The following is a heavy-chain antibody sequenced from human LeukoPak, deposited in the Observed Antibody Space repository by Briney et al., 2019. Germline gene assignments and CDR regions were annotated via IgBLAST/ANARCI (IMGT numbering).Heavy chain of an antibody. V-gene: IGHV4-39*01. CDR3: TRQGVYYDSSGYYLSWFDP. Sequence: SETLSLTCTVSGDSISSSNYYWGWIRQPPGKGLEWIGTICYSGHTYYNPSLESRVTISVDTSKNQFSLKLTSVTATDTAVYYCTRQGVYYDSSGYYLSWFDPWGQGTLVTVSS. J-gene: IGHJ5*02. CDR2: ICYSGHT. D-gene: IGHD3-22*01. CDR1: GDSISSSNYY.